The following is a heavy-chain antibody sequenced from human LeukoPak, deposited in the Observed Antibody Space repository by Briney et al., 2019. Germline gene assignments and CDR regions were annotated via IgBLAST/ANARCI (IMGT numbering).Heavy chain of an antibody. CDR2: IDYSGST. V-gene: IGHV4-61*01. CDR1: GGSVSSGSYY. J-gene: IGHJ6*03. CDR3: ARDYYYYYMDV. Sequence: PSETLSLTCTVSGGSVSSGSYYWTWIRQPPGRGLEWIGYIDYSGSTNYNPPLKSRVTISVETSKNQFSLKVSFVTAADTAVYYCARDYYYYYMDVWGKGTTVTVAS.